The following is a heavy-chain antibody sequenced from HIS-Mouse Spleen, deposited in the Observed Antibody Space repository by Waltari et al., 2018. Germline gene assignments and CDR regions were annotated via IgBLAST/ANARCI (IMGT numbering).Heavy chain of an antibody. CDR3: ARSNWYFDY. J-gene: IGHJ4*02. CDR1: GFTVSSNY. D-gene: IGHD7-27*01. Sequence: EVQLVESGGGLVQPGGSLRLSCAASGFTVSSNYMGWVRQAPGKGLELVSVIYSGGSTYYADSVKGRFTISRDNSKNTLYLQLNSLRAEDTAVYYCARSNWYFDYWGQGTLVTVSS. CDR2: IYSGGST. V-gene: IGHV3-66*01.